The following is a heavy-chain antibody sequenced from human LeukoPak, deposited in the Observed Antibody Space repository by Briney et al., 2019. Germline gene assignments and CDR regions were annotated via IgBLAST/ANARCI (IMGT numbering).Heavy chain of an antibody. CDR1: GGSISSGSYC. D-gene: IGHD6-6*01. CDR2: IYSSGST. CDR3: ARALIAARPGAFDI. J-gene: IGHJ3*02. V-gene: IGHV4-61*02. Sequence: PSETLSLTCTVSGGSISSGSYCWSWIRQPAGKGLEWIGRIYSSGSTNYNPSLKSRVTMSVDTSKNQFTLKLSSVTAADTAVYYCARALIAARPGAFDIWGQGTMVTVSS.